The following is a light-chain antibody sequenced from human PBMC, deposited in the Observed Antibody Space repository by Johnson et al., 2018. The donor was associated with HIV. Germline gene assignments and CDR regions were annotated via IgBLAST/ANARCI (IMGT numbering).Light chain of an antibody. V-gene: IGLV1-51*02. J-gene: IGLJ1*01. CDR3: GTWDSSLGTV. Sequence: QSVLTQPPSVSAAPGQKVTISCSGSSSNIGNNYVSWYQQLPGKAPKLPIHENIKRPPGIPDRSSGSKAGTSATLGIPGHQTGDESYYSCGTWDSSLGTVFGTGTKVTVL. CDR2: ENI. CDR1: SSNIGNNY.